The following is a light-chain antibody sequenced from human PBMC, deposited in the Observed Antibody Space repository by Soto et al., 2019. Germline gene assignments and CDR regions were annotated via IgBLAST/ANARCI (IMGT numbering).Light chain of an antibody. CDR1: QSVSSSY. CDR2: GAS. J-gene: IGKJ3*01. Sequence: EIVLTQSPGTLSFSPGERATLTCRASQSVSSSYLAWYQQKPGQAPRLLIYGASSRATGIPDRFSGSGSGTDFTLTISRLEPEDFAVYYCKQYGNSPFTFGPGTKVDLK. V-gene: IGKV3-20*01. CDR3: KQYGNSPFT.